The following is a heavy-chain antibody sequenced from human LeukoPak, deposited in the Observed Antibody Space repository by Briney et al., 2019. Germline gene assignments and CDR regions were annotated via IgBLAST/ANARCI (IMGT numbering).Heavy chain of an antibody. V-gene: IGHV4-30-4*08. CDR1: GGSISSGGHS. D-gene: IGHD4-23*01. Sequence: SETLSLTCTVSGGSISSGGHSWSWIRQPPGTGLEWIGSIYYSGSIYFNPSLKSRVTISIDTPKNQFSLKLSSVTAADTAVYYCARDGTVYGGESYWGQGTLVTVSS. CDR2: IYYSGSI. J-gene: IGHJ4*02. CDR3: ARDGTVYGGESY.